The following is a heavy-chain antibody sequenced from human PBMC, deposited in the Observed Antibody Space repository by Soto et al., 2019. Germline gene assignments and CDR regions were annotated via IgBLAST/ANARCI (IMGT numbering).Heavy chain of an antibody. CDR3: AREGGRHCSPTRCYNAFDI. J-gene: IGHJ3*02. CDR2: ISSSSSTI. Sequence: EVQLVESGGGLVQPGGSLRLSCVSSGFSFSAFSMNWVRQAPGKGLEWVSYISSSSSTIYYADSVKGRPTISRDNAKNSLFLQMDSLRDEDTAVYYCAREGGRHCSPTRCYNAFDIWGQGTMVTVSS. D-gene: IGHD2-2*02. CDR1: GFSFSAFS. V-gene: IGHV3-48*02.